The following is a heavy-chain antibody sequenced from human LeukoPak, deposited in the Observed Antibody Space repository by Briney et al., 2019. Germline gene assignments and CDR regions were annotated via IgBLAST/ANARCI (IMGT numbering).Heavy chain of an antibody. V-gene: IGHV3-30*03. D-gene: IGHD4-17*01. J-gene: IGHJ4*02. CDR3: APGGDYTFFDY. Sequence: GGSLRLSCAASGFTFSSFGMHWVRQAPGKGLEWVAVISYDGSNKYSADSVKGRFTISRDNSKNTLYLQMNSLRAEDTAVYYCAPGGDYTFFDYWGQGTLVTVSS. CDR2: ISYDGSNK. CDR1: GFTFSSFG.